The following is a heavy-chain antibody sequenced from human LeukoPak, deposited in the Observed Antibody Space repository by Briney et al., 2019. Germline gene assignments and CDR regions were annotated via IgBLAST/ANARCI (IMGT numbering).Heavy chain of an antibody. Sequence: PGGPLRLSCVASGITFRNYWMSWVRQAPGKGLEWVANINPDGSTENYVPSVKGRFTLSRDNARNSLSLQMNSLRAEDTAVYYCATEPGMGYAFDIWGRGTMVTVSS. V-gene: IGHV3-7*01. D-gene: IGHD1-26*01. CDR1: GITFRNYW. CDR3: ATEPGMGYAFDI. CDR2: INPDGSTE. J-gene: IGHJ3*02.